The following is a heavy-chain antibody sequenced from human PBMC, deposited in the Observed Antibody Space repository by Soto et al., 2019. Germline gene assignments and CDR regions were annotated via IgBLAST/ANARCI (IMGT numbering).Heavy chain of an antibody. Sequence: GGSLRLSCAASGFTFSSYAMGWVRQAPGKGLEWVSAISGSGGSTYYADSVKGRFTISRDNSKNTLYLQMNSLRAEDTAVYYCARHYYDFWSGYKYNWFDPWGQGTLVTVSS. V-gene: IGHV3-23*01. CDR1: GFTFSSYA. CDR2: ISGSGGST. CDR3: ARHYYDFWSGYKYNWFDP. J-gene: IGHJ5*02. D-gene: IGHD3-3*01.